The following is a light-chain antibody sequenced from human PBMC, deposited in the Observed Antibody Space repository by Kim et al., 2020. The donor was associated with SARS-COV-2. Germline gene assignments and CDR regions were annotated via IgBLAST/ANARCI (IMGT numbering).Light chain of an antibody. V-gene: IGLV3-1*01. CDR1: KLGDKY. J-gene: IGLJ2*01. CDR3: QAWDSSTVV. CDR2: QDS. Sequence: VSPGQTASITSSGDKLGDKYACWYQQKPGQSPVLVIYQDSKRPSGIPERFSGSNSGNTATLTISGTQAMDEADYYCQAWDSSTVVFGGGTQLTVL.